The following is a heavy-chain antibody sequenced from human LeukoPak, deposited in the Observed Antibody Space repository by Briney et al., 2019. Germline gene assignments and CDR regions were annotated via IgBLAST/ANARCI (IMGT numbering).Heavy chain of an antibody. CDR3: ARGQGTVTTH. D-gene: IGHD4-17*01. Sequence: SETLSLTCTVSGGSISSGGYYWSWIRPHPGKGLERIGYIYYSGSTYHNPSLKSRVTISVDTSNNQFSLKLSSVTAADTAVYYCARGQGTVTTHWGQGTLVTVSS. CDR2: IYYSGST. V-gene: IGHV4-31*03. CDR1: GGSISSGGYY. J-gene: IGHJ4*02.